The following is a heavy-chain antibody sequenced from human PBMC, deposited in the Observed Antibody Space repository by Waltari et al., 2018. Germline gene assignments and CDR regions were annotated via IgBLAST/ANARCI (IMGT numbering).Heavy chain of an antibody. CDR1: GGSISTYL. CDR3: TREAGYCSGGSCYFSGDNAFDI. CDR2: IYHSGTT. V-gene: IGHV4-59*01. J-gene: IGHJ3*02. D-gene: IGHD2-15*01. Sequence: QVQLQESGPGLAKPSETLSLTCAVSGGSISTYLWTWIRQPPGKGLEWIGYIYHSGTTNSNPCLKSRVTISVDPSKNQYSLKLRSMTAADTAVYYCTREAGYCSGGSCYFSGDNAFDIWGQGTTVTVSS.